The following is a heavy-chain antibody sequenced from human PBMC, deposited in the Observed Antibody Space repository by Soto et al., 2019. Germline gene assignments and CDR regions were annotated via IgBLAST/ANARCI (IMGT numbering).Heavy chain of an antibody. Sequence: TLSLTCTVSGGSISSGGYYWNWLLHPPGKGLEWIVYIYHSVSTCYNPSLKSRVNISADRSKNQFSLKMSSVTAADTAVCYCASGTGYDYGCLSYYYGMGVWGQGTTVTVS. CDR1: GGSISSGGYY. CDR3: ASGTGYDYGCLSYYYGMGV. J-gene: IGHJ6*02. V-gene: IGHV4-30-2*01. D-gene: IGHD5-12*01. CDR2: IYHSVST.